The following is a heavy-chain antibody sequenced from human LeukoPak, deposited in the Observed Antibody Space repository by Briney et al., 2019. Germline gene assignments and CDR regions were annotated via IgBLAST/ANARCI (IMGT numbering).Heavy chain of an antibody. CDR3: AEYSIQSAFDY. J-gene: IGHJ4*02. CDR1: GGSISSGGYY. V-gene: IGHV4-31*03. Sequence: SETLSLTCTVSGGSISSGGYYWSWIRQHPGKGLEWIGYIYYSGSTYYNPSLKSRVTISVDTSKNQFSLKLSSVTAADTAVYYCAEYSIQSAFDYWGQGTLVTVSS. CDR2: IYYSGST. D-gene: IGHD6-6*01.